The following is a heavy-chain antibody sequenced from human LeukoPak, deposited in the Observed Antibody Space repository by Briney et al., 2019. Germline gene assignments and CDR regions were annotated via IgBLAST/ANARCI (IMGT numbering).Heavy chain of an antibody. D-gene: IGHD4-17*01. J-gene: IGHJ4*02. CDR1: GGSISSYY. CDR2: IYYSGST. V-gene: IGHV4-59*01. Sequence: SETLSLTCTVSGGSISSYYWSWIRQPPGKGLEWIGYIYYSGSTNYNPSLKSRVTISVDTSKNQFSLKLSFVTAADTAVYYCARDSPPSPDYGDPPALYYWGQGTLVTVSS. CDR3: ARDSPPSPDYGDPPALYY.